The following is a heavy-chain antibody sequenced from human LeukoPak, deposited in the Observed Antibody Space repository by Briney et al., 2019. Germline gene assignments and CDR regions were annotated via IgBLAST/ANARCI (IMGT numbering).Heavy chain of an antibody. CDR3: ARGHCSGGSCFNWFDP. CDR2: IHYSGST. J-gene: IGHJ5*02. V-gene: IGHV4-31*03. Sequence: SETLSLTCTVSGGSINSGDYYWSWIRQHPGKGLEWIGYIHYSGSTYYNPSLKSRVTISVDTSKNQVSLKLSSVTAADTAVYYCARGHCSGGSCFNWFDPWGQGTLVTVSS. D-gene: IGHD2-15*01. CDR1: GGSINSGDYY.